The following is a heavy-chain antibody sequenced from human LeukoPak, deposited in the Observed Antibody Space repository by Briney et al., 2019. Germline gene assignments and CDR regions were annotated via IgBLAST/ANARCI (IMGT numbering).Heavy chain of an antibody. Sequence: ASVKVSCKASGYSFNTYYMRWVRQAPGQGLEWMGVVNPSDASTTYAQNFQGRVTMTRDPSTSTVYMQLNSLRSEDTAVYFCASGREAGSGSYFYFGYWGQGTLVIVSS. V-gene: IGHV1-46*02. CDR2: VNPSDAST. D-gene: IGHD3-10*01. CDR1: GYSFNTYY. J-gene: IGHJ4*02. CDR3: ASGREAGSGSYFYFGY.